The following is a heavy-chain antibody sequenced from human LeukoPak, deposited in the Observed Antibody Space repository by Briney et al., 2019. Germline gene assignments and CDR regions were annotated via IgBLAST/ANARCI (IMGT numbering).Heavy chain of an antibody. Sequence: GGSLRLSCAASGFTFSSYAMHWVRQAPGKGLEWVAVISYDGSNKYYADSVKGRFTISRDNSKNTMYLQMNSLRVDDTAVYYCAREVRGYSYSYDYWGQGILVTVSS. CDR1: GFTFSSYA. D-gene: IGHD5-18*01. CDR2: ISYDGSNK. J-gene: IGHJ4*02. V-gene: IGHV3-30*04. CDR3: AREVRGYSYSYDY.